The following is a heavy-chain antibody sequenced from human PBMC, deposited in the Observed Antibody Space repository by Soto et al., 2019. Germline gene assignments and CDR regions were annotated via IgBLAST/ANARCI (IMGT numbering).Heavy chain of an antibody. Sequence: PGESLKISCKASGYNFINYWISWVRQRPGKGLEWMGRIDPSESYINYNASFEGHVTISVDKSINTAYLQWGSLKASDTAMYYCAEQSTNDSSGYYRLPLDIFDLWGQATMVPV. D-gene: IGHD3-22*01. CDR3: AEQSTNDSSGYYRLPLDIFDL. CDR1: GYNFINYW. CDR2: IDPSESYI. V-gene: IGHV5-10-1*01. J-gene: IGHJ3*01.